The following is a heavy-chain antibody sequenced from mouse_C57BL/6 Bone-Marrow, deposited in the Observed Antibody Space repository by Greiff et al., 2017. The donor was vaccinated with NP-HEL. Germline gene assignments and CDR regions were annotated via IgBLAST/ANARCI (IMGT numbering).Heavy chain of an antibody. CDR3: ARRGYYYFDY. V-gene: IGHV1-81*01. CDR2: IYPRSGNT. CDR1: GYTFTSYG. J-gene: IGHJ2*01. Sequence: LEESGAELARPGASVKLSCKASGYTFTSYGISWVKQRTGQGLEWIGEIYPRSGNTYYNEKFKGKATLTADKSSSTAYMELRSLTSEDSAVYFCARRGYYYFDYWGQGTTLTVSS.